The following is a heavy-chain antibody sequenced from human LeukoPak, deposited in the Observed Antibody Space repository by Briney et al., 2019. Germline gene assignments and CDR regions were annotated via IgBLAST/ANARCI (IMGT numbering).Heavy chain of an antibody. CDR2: ISCGGSNK. J-gene: IGHJ2*01. CDR3: AKVWDLVGAALPYFDL. Sequence: PGGSLRLSCAASGFTFSNYGMHWVRQAPGKGLEWVAAISCGGSNKFYADSVGGRLTISGVNSRNTLYLQIDSLRPEDTAVYYCAKVWDLVGAALPYFDLWGRGTLVTVSS. V-gene: IGHV3-30*18. D-gene: IGHD1-26*01. CDR1: GFTFSNYG.